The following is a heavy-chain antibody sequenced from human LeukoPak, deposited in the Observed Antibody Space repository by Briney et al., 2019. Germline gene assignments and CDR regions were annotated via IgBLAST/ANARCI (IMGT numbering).Heavy chain of an antibody. Sequence: PGGSLRLSCAASGFTFSSYAMSWVRQAPGKGLEWVSAISGSGGSTYYADSVKGRFTISRDNSKNTLYLQMNSLRAEDTAAYYCAKDTRSSGWYSRSLYPPHTFDYWGQGTLVTVSS. V-gene: IGHV3-23*01. CDR1: GFTFSSYA. J-gene: IGHJ4*02. D-gene: IGHD6-19*01. CDR3: AKDTRSSGWYSRSLYPPHTFDY. CDR2: ISGSGGST.